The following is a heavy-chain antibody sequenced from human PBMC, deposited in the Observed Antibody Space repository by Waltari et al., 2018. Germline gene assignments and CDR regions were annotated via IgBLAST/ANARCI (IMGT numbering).Heavy chain of an antibody. CDR3: AGSWYHRNHDAFDI. CDR2: ISSSGSTI. Sequence: LEWVSYISSSGSTIYYADSVKGRFTISRDNAKNSLYLQMNSLRAEDTAVYYCAGSWYHRNHDAFDIWGQGTMVTVSS. J-gene: IGHJ3*02. V-gene: IGHV3-48*03. D-gene: IGHD6-13*01.